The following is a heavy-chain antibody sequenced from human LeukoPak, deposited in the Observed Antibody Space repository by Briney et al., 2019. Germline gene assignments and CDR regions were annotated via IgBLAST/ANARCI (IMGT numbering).Heavy chain of an antibody. CDR2: INHSGST. J-gene: IGHJ4*02. CDR1: GGSISGYY. CDR3: ARGRPYYYDSSGYYSGDNFDY. V-gene: IGHV4-34*01. Sequence: PSETLSLTCTISGGSISGYYWSWIRQPPGKGLEWIGEINHSGSTNYNPSLKSRVTISVDTSKNQFSLKLSSVTAADTAVYYCARGRPYYYDSSGYYSGDNFDYWGQGTLVTVSS. D-gene: IGHD3-22*01.